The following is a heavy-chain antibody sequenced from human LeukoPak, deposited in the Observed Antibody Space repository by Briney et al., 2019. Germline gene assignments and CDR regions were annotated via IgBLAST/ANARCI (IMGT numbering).Heavy chain of an antibody. J-gene: IGHJ4*02. CDR1: GYTLTELS. D-gene: IGHD6-6*01. CDR3: VSSSSWYFDY. Sequence: GASVKVSCKVSGYTLTELSLHWVRQAPGKGLEWMGGFDPEDGETIYAQKFQGRVTMTEDTSTDTAYMELSSLRSEDTAVYYCVSSSSWYFDYWGQGTLVTVSS. V-gene: IGHV1-24*01. CDR2: FDPEDGET.